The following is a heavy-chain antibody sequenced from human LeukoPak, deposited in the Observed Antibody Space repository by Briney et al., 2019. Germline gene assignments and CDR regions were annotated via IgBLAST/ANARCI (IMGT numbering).Heavy chain of an antibody. CDR1: GFSLSTSGVG. D-gene: IGHD3-9*01. J-gene: IGHJ5*02. CDR3: AQVADILTGYYQNWFDP. Sequence: SGPTLVKPTQTLTLTCTFSGFSLSTSGVGVGWIRQPPGKALEWLALIYWDDDKRYSPSLKSRLTITKDTSKNQVVLTMTNMDPVDTATYYCAQVADILTGYYQNWFDPWGQGTLVTVSS. CDR2: IYWDDDK. V-gene: IGHV2-5*02.